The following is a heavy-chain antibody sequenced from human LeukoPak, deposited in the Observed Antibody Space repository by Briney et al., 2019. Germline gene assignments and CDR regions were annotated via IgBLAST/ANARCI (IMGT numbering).Heavy chain of an antibody. CDR3: ARPYSSGWYSIDY. J-gene: IGHJ4*02. V-gene: IGHV3-53*01. Sequence: PGGSLRLSCAASGFTVSSNYMSWVRQAPEKGLEWVSVIYSGGSTYYADSVKGRFTISSDNSKNTLYLQMNSLRAEDTAVYYCARPYSSGWYSIDYWGQGTLVTVSS. CDR2: IYSGGST. D-gene: IGHD6-19*01. CDR1: GFTVSSNY.